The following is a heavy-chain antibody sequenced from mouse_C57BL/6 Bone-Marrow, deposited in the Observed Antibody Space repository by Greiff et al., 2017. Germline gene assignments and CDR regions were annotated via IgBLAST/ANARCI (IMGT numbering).Heavy chain of an antibody. CDR2: IRNKANNHAT. CDR3: TRGYYGSSSPWFAY. V-gene: IGHV6-6*01. CDR1: GFTFSDAW. J-gene: IGHJ3*01. Sequence: EVQLVESGGGLVQPGGSMKLSCAASGFTFSDAWMDWVRQSPEKGLEWVAEIRNKANNHATYYAESVKGRFTISRDDSKSSVYLQMNSLRAEDTGIYYCTRGYYGSSSPWFAYWGQGTLVTVSA. D-gene: IGHD1-1*01.